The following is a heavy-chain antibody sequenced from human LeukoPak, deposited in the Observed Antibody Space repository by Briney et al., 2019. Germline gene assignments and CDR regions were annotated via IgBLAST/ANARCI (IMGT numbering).Heavy chain of an antibody. Sequence: ASVKVSCKASGYTFTSYGISWVRQAPGQGLEWMGWISAYNGNTNYAQKLQGRFAMTTDTSTSTAYMELRSLRSDDTAVYYCARDFGHYYDSSGYLDDAFDIWGQGTMVTVSS. V-gene: IGHV1-18*01. CDR3: ARDFGHYYDSSGYLDDAFDI. J-gene: IGHJ3*02. CDR2: ISAYNGNT. D-gene: IGHD3-22*01. CDR1: GYTFTSYG.